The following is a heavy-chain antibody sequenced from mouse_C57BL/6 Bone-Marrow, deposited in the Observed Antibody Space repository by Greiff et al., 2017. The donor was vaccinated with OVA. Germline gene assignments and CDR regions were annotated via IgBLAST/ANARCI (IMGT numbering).Heavy chain of an antibody. CDR3: ARAYGSSYLIAY. J-gene: IGHJ3*01. CDR1: GYTFTSYW. Sequence: QVQLQQPGAELVMPGASVKLSCKASGYTFTSYWMHWVKQRPGQGLEWIGEIDPSDSYTNYNQKFKGKSTLTVDKSSSTAYMQLSSLTSEYSAVYYCARAYGSSYLIAYWGQGTLVTVSA. D-gene: IGHD1-1*01. V-gene: IGHV1-69*01. CDR2: IDPSDSYT.